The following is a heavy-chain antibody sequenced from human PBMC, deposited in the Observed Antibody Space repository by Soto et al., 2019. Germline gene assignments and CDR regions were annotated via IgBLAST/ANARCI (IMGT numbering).Heavy chain of an antibody. CDR2: IYYSGST. Sequence: SETLSLTCTVSGGSISSYYWSWIRQPPGKGLEWIGYIYYSGSTNYNPSLKSRVTISIDTSKNQFSLKLKSVTAADTAVYYCARVGYHSSDYLSKWFDPWGQGTLVTVSS. V-gene: IGHV4-59*01. D-gene: IGHD3-22*01. J-gene: IGHJ5*02. CDR1: GGSISSYY. CDR3: ARVGYHSSDYLSKWFDP.